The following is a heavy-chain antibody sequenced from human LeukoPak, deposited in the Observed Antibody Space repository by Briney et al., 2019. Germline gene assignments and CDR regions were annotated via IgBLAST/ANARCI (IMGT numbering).Heavy chain of an antibody. CDR2: IYTSGST. Sequence: PSETLSLTCTVSGGAISSYYWSWIRQPAGKGLEWIGRIYTSGSTNYHPSLKSRVTMSVDTSKNQFSLPLSSVTAADTAVYYCARGSGTTSDYYYMDVWGKGTTVTVPS. J-gene: IGHJ6*03. V-gene: IGHV4-4*07. D-gene: IGHD1-7*01. CDR3: ARGSGTTSDYYYMDV. CDR1: GGAISSYY.